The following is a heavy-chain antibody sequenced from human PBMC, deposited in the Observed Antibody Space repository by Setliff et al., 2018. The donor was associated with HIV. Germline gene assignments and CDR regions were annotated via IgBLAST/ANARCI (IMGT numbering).Heavy chain of an antibody. D-gene: IGHD3-22*01. CDR1: GYTLTELS. J-gene: IGHJ3*02. CDR3: ATRAYDSRGYLRSRVSGAAFDI. CDR2: FDPQYDKT. Sequence: ALVKVSCKVSGYTLTELSIHWVRQAPGKGLEWMGGFDPQYDKTFYAQKFQGRVTMSEDTSTDTAYMELSSRRSEDTAVYYCATRAYDSRGYLRSRVSGAAFDIWGQGILVTVSS. V-gene: IGHV1-24*01.